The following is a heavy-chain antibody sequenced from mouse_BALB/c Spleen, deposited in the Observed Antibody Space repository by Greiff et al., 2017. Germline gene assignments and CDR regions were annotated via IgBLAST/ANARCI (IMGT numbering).Heavy chain of an antibody. Sequence: EVKLQESGPGLVKPSQSLSLTCTVTGYSITSDYAWNWIRQFPGNKLEWMGYISYSGSTSYNPSLKSRISITRDTSKNQFFLQLNSVTTEDTATYYCARSLLRYWYFDVWGAGTTVTVSS. J-gene: IGHJ1*01. D-gene: IGHD1-2*01. CDR2: ISYSGST. CDR3: ARSLLRYWYFDV. CDR1: GYSITSDYA. V-gene: IGHV3-2*02.